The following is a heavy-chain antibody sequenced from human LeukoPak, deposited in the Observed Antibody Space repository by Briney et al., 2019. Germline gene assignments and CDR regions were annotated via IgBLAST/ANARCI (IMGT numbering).Heavy chain of an antibody. J-gene: IGHJ4*02. V-gene: IGHV1-2*06. D-gene: IGHD1-20*01. Sequence: GASVKVSCKASGYTSTGYYIHWVRQAPGQGLEWMGRINPNSGGTNYAQKFQGRVTMTRDTSISTAYMELSRLRSDDTAVYYCAREITGTSDYWGQGTLVTVSS. CDR2: INPNSGGT. CDR3: AREITGTSDY. CDR1: GYTSTGYY.